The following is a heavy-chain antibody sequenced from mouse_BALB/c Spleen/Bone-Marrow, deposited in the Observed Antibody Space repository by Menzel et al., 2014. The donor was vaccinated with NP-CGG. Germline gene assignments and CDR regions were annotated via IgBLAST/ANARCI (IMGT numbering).Heavy chain of an antibody. Sequence: EVQGVESGPALVKPSQSLSLSCTVTGYSITSGYSWHWLRQFPGNTLEWMGYIHYSGGTNYNPSLKSRISITRDTSKNQFYLQVNSVTTGDSTTYYCARWDGYYAWTYWGKGPSVTVSP. J-gene: IGHJ4*01. CDR2: IHYSGGT. CDR1: GYSITSGYS. V-gene: IGHV3-1*02. CDR3: ARWDGYYAWTY. D-gene: IGHD4-1*01.